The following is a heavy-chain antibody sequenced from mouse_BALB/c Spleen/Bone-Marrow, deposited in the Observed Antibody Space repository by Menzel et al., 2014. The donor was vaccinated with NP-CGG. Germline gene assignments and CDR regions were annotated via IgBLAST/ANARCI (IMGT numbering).Heavy chain of an antibody. Sequence: EVKLVESGGGLVKPGGSLKLSCAASGFTFSDYYMYWVRQTPEKRLEWVATISDGGSYTYYPDSVKGRFTISRDNAKNNLYLQMSSLKSEDTAMYYCARGDDDGSWFAYWGQGTLVTVSA. CDR1: GFTFSDYY. CDR2: ISDGGSYT. D-gene: IGHD2-12*01. V-gene: IGHV5-4*02. J-gene: IGHJ3*01. CDR3: ARGDDDGSWFAY.